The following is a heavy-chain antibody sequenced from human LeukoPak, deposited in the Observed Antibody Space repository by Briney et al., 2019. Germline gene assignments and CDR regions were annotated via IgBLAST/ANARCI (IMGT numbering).Heavy chain of an antibody. Sequence: PGGSLRLSCAASGFTFSSYAMNWVRQAPGKGLEWVSAIGGGGGSTYYADSVKGRFTISRDNSKNTLYLQMNSLRAEDRAVYYCARGKYCSSSCFFMDYWFDPWGQGTLVTVSS. V-gene: IGHV3-23*01. CDR1: GFTFSSYA. D-gene: IGHD2-2*01. CDR3: ARGKYCSSSCFFMDYWFDP. CDR2: IGGGGGST. J-gene: IGHJ5*02.